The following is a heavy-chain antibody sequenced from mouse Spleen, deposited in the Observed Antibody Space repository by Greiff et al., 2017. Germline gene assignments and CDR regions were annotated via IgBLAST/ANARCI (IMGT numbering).Heavy chain of an antibody. V-gene: IGHV5-9-3*01. D-gene: IGHD2-1*01. J-gene: IGHJ3*01. CDR1: GFTFSSYA. Sequence: DVHLVESGGGLVKPGGSLKLSCAASGFTFSSYAMSWVRQTPEKRLEWVATISSGGSYTYYPDSVKGRFTISRDNAKNTLYLQMSSLRSEDTAMYYCARENGNYVAWFAYWGQGTLVTVSA. CDR2: ISSGGSYT. CDR3: ARENGNYVAWFAY.